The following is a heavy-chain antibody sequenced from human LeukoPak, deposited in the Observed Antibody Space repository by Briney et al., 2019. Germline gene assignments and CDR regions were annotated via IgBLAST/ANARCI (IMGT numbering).Heavy chain of an antibody. V-gene: IGHV4-34*01. CDR2: INHPGST. CDR3: ARGEAGARMGY. CDR1: GGSFSGYY. J-gene: IGHJ4*02. Sequence: SETLSLTCAVYGGSFSGYYWSWIRQPPGKGLEWIGEINHPGSTNYNPSLKSRVTISLDTSKNQFPLNLTSVTAADTAVYYCARGEAGARMGYWGQGTLVTVSS. D-gene: IGHD6-19*01.